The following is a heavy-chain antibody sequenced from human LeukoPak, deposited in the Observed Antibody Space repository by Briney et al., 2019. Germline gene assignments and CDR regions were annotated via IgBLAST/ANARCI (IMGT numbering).Heavy chain of an antibody. Sequence: GSLRLSCAASGNYWMHWVRQAPGKGLVWVSHINSDGSWTSYADSVKGRFTISEDNAKNTVYLQMNNLRAEDTAVYYCVSFYETYWGRGTLVTVSS. J-gene: IGHJ4*02. CDR3: VSFYETY. CDR1: GNYW. D-gene: IGHD2-2*01. CDR2: INSDGSWT. V-gene: IGHV3-74*01.